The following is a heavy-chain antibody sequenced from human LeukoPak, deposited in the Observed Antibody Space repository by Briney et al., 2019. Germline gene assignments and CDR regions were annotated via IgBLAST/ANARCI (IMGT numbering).Heavy chain of an antibody. CDR2: IYYSGST. CDR1: GGSISSGDYY. CDR3: ARSHHYYGSGSYGMDV. J-gene: IGHJ6*02. D-gene: IGHD3-10*01. V-gene: IGHV4-30-4*01. Sequence: SETLSLTCTVSGGSISSGDYYWSWIRQPPGKGLEWIGYIYYSGSTYYNPSLKSRVTISVDTSKNQFSLKLSSVTAADTAVYYCARSHHYYGSGSYGMDVWGQGTPVTVSS.